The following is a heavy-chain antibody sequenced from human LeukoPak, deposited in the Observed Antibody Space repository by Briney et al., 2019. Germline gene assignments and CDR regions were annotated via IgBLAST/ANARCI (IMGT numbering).Heavy chain of an antibody. J-gene: IGHJ5*02. V-gene: IGHV4-34*01. Sequence: PSETLSLTCAVYGGSFSGYYWSWIRQPPGKGLEWIGEINHSGSTNYNPSLKSRVTISVDTSKNQFSLKLSSVTAADTAVYYCARGGRFLEWLFYPTPKYNWFDPWGQGTLVTVSS. CDR2: INHSGST. CDR1: GGSFSGYY. CDR3: ARGGRFLEWLFYPTPKYNWFDP. D-gene: IGHD3-3*01.